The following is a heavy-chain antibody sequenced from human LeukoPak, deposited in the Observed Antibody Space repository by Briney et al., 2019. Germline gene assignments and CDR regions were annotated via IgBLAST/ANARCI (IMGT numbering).Heavy chain of an antibody. J-gene: IGHJ3*02. CDR2: IYNGGST. D-gene: IGHD5-12*01. CDR1: GFTVSNNY. CDR3: ARRLGGYSDYDRALDAFDI. Sequence: GGSLRLSCAASGFTVSNNYINWVRQAPGKGLEWVSVIYNGGSTYYADSVKGRFTISRDNSKNTVHLQMNSLRAEDTAVYYCARRLGGYSDYDRALDAFDIWGQGTMVIVSS. V-gene: IGHV3-53*01.